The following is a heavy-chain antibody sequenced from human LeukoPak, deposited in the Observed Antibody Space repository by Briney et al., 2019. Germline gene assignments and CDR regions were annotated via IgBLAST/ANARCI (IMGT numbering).Heavy chain of an antibody. CDR2: IKEDGSEK. Sequence: GGSLRLSCAASGFTFSSYWMSWARQAPGKGLEWVANIKEDGSEKDYVDSVRGRFTISRDNARNSLYLQMNSLRAEDTAVYYCARDWMGYCSSNSCYLYYMDVWGKGTTVTVSS. CDR3: ARDWMGYCSSNSCYLYYMDV. V-gene: IGHV3-7*01. J-gene: IGHJ6*03. CDR1: GFTFSSYW. D-gene: IGHD2-2*01.